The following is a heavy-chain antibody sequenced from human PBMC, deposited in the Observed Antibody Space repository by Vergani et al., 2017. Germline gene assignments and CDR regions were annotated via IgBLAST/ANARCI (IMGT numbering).Heavy chain of an antibody. J-gene: IGHJ4*02. D-gene: IGHD3-10*01. CDR3: ARSRIYYGAGSPDY. CDR2: VSFRGDT. Sequence: QVKLQESGPGLVKPSETLSLTCTVSGASVNSYYWSWIRQPPGTGLEWMGYVSFRGDTLYDPSVKGRMTISLNTSNNQFSLYLTSVTAADTAVYYCARSRIYYGAGSPDYWGQGTLVTVSS. V-gene: IGHV4-59*02. CDR1: GASVNSYY.